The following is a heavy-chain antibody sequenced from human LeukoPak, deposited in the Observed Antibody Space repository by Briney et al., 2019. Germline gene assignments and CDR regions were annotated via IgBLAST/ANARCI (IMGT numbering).Heavy chain of an antibody. CDR1: GGSFSAYY. J-gene: IGHJ4*02. V-gene: IGHV4-34*01. D-gene: IGHD5-24*01. CDR2: IHHSGST. Sequence: SETLSLTCAVYGGSFSAYYWSWMRQSPGKGLEWIGEIHHSGSTKYNPSLKSRATISVDMSQSQFSLKLTSVTAADTAVYYCATEEGYNAYWGQGILVTVSS. CDR3: ATEEGYNAY.